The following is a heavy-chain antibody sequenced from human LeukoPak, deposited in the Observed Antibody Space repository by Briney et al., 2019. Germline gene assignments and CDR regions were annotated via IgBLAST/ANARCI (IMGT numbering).Heavy chain of an antibody. D-gene: IGHD5-24*01. CDR1: GFSFSTYS. CDR3: ARRDGYNYRWFDP. Sequence: GGSLRLSCAASGFSFSTYSMTWVRQAPGKGLEWVSYISSSRPTIYYTDSVRGRFTVSRDNAKNSLYLEMSSLRVEDTAVYYCARRDGYNYRWFDPWGQGTLVTVSS. CDR2: ISSSRPTI. V-gene: IGHV3-48*01. J-gene: IGHJ5*02.